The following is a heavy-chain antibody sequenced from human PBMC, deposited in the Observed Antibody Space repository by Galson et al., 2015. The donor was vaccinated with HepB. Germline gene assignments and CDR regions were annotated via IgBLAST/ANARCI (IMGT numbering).Heavy chain of an antibody. Sequence: SLRLSCAASGFTFSSYAMSWVRQAPGKGLEWVSAISGSGGSTYYADSVKGRFTISRDNSKNTLYLQMNSLRAEDTAVYYCATLGASIYHYYYGMDVWGQGTTVTVSS. CDR1: GFTFSSYA. V-gene: IGHV3-23*01. CDR3: ATLGASIYHYYYGMDV. D-gene: IGHD1-26*01. CDR2: ISGSGGST. J-gene: IGHJ6*02.